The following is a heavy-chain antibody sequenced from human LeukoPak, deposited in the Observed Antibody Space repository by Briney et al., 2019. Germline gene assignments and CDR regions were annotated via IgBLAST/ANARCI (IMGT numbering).Heavy chain of an antibody. V-gene: IGHV3-30*04. CDR1: GFTFSSYA. CDR2: ISNDGSNK. J-gene: IGHJ4*02. D-gene: IGHD3-22*01. CDR3: ARGGNYYDRSGPAHY. Sequence: GGSLRLSCAASGFTFSSYAMDWVRQAPGKGLEWVAVISNDGSNKYYADSVKGRFTFSRDNSKNTLYLQMNSLRAEDTAVYYCARGGNYYDRSGPAHYWGQGTLVTVSS.